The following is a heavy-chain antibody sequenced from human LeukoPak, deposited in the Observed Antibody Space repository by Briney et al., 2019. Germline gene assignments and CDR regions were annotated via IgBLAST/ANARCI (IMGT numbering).Heavy chain of an antibody. CDR1: GGSISSSPYY. CDR3: ARRTFPLYFDY. D-gene: IGHD2/OR15-2a*01. J-gene: IGHJ4*02. CDR2: FSYSGST. V-gene: IGHV4-39*01. Sequence: SETLSLTCTVSGGSISSSPYYWDWIRQPPGRGLEWIGSFSYSGSTYYNPSLKSRVTISVDTSKNQFSLRLSSVTAAHTAMFYCARRTFPLYFDYWGQGTLVTVSS.